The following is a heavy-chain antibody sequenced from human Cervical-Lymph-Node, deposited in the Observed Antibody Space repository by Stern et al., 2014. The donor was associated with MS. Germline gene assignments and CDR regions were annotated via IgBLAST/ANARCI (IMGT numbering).Heavy chain of an antibody. Sequence: VQLVESGAEVKQPGSSVKVSCKASGGTFSSYAISWVRQAPGQGLEWMGGIIPIFGTATYAQKFQGRVTITADESTSTAYMELSSLRSEDTAVYYCARAPEYSSSSGEGFDYWGQGTLVTVSS. V-gene: IGHV1-69*01. CDR1: GGTFSSYA. J-gene: IGHJ4*02. CDR3: ARAPEYSSSSGEGFDY. CDR2: IIPIFGTA. D-gene: IGHD6-6*01.